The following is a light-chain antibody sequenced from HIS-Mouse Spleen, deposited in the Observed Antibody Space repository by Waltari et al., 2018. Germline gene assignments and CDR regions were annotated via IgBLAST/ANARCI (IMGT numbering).Light chain of an antibody. CDR3: YSTDSSGNHRV. CDR1: ALPKKY. CDR2: EDS. Sequence: SYELTQPPSVSVSPGQTARITCAGDALPKKYAYWYQQKSGQARVLVIYEDSKRPSGIPERFSGSSSGTMATLTISGAQVEDEAEYYCYSTDSSGNHRVFGGGTKLTVL. V-gene: IGLV3-10*01. J-gene: IGLJ2*01.